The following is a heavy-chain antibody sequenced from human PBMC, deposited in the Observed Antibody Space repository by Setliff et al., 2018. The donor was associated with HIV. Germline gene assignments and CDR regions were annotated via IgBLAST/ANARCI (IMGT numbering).Heavy chain of an antibody. J-gene: IGHJ4*02. Sequence: SETLSLTFTVSGGSISSHYWSWIRQPPGKGLEWIGSVYYSGSANYNPSLKSRITISLDTSKSQFSLKLGSVTAADTAVYFCSTVVTLAYCHDGLCPAFDSWGQGALVTVSS. V-gene: IGHV4-59*11. CDR2: VYYSGSA. CDR3: STVVTLAYCHDGLCPAFDS. CDR1: GGSISSHY. D-gene: IGHD2-8*01.